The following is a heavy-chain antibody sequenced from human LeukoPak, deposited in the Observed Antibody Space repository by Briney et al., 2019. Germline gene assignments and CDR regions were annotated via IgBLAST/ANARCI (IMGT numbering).Heavy chain of an antibody. V-gene: IGHV3-64D*06. D-gene: IGHD3-10*01. J-gene: IGHJ4*02. CDR1: GFTFSSYA. CDR2: ISSNGGNT. Sequence: PGGSLRLSCSASGFTFSSYAMHWVRQAPGKGLEYVSAISSNGGNTYYADSVKGRFTISRDNSKNTLYLQICSLRAEDTAVYYCVKDRRYYYGSGSYYNNYFDYWGQGTLVTVSS. CDR3: VKDRRYYYGSGSYYNNYFDY.